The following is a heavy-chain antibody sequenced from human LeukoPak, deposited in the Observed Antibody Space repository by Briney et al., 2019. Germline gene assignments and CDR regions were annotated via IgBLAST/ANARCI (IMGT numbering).Heavy chain of an antibody. CDR1: GFSFSSYE. D-gene: IGHD3-10*01. CDR3: ARDSGLWFGELPRDY. CDR2: ISSSSSYI. Sequence: GGSLRLSCAASGFSFSSYEMNWVRQAPGKGLEWVSSISSSSSYIYYADSVKGRFTISRDNAKNSLYLQMNSLRAEDTAVYYCARDSGLWFGELPRDYWGQGTLVTVSS. J-gene: IGHJ4*02. V-gene: IGHV3-21*01.